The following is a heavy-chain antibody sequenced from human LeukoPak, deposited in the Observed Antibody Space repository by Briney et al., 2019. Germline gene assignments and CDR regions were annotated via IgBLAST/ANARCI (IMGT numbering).Heavy chain of an antibody. J-gene: IGHJ3*02. D-gene: IGHD2-15*01. CDR2: ISASGDST. CDR3: ARACSGGSCYLAAFDI. V-gene: IGHV3-23*01. Sequence: GGSLRLSCAASGFTFSSYAMSWVRQAPGKGLEWVSAISASGDSTYYADSMKGRFTISRDNSKNTLYLQMNSLTAEDTAVYYCARACSGGSCYLAAFDIWGQGTMVTVSS. CDR1: GFTFSSYA.